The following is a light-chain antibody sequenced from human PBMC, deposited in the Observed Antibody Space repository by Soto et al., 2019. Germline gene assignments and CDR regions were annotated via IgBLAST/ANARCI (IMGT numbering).Light chain of an antibody. V-gene: IGKV3-11*01. CDR3: QQRSKWPRT. CDR1: QSVSGY. CDR2: DAS. Sequence: EIVLTQSPATLSLSPGERDTLSCRASQSVSGYLGWYQQKPGQAPRLLIYDASNRATGVPARFSGSGSGTDFTLTINSLEPEDFAVYYCQQRSKWPRTFGQGTKVEIK. J-gene: IGKJ1*01.